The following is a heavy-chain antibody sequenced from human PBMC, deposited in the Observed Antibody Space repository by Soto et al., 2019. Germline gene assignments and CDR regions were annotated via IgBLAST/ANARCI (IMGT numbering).Heavy chain of an antibody. Sequence: QVQLQESGPGLVKPSETLSLTCTVSGDSISRYYWSWIRLSPGKGLEWIGYIYYSGETNYNPSVKSRVTISVDRTKNQFSLKLRSVTAADTAVYYCARDQGGEVLKGSGMDVWGQGTTVTVSS. J-gene: IGHJ6*02. CDR2: IYYSGET. CDR1: GDSISRYY. CDR3: ARDQGGEVLKGSGMDV. D-gene: IGHD3-10*01. V-gene: IGHV4-59*01.